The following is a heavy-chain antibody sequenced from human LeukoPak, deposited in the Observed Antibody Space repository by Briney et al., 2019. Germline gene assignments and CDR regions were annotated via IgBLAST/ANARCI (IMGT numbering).Heavy chain of an antibody. J-gene: IGHJ4*02. Sequence: GGSLRLSCAASGFTVSSNYMSWVRQAPGKGLEWVSVLYIGGTTYYGDSVKGRFTISRDNSKNTVYLQMNSLRLEDTAVYYCAREEVDYYDSSGYRDWGQGTLVTVSS. V-gene: IGHV3-53*05. CDR2: LYIGGTT. D-gene: IGHD3-22*01. CDR3: AREEVDYYDSSGYRD. CDR1: GFTVSSNY.